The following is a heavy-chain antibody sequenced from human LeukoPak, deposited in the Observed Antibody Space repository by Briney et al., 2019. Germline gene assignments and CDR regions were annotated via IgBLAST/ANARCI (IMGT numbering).Heavy chain of an antibody. J-gene: IGHJ4*02. D-gene: IGHD6-13*01. V-gene: IGHV3-23*01. CDR2: ISDSGGNT. CDR1: GFTFSNNA. CDR3: AKDRKKLIAAAGDY. Sequence: GGSLRLSCAASGFTFSNNAMSWVRQAPGKGLEWVSAISDSGGNTYYTDSVKGRFTISRDSSKNTLYLQMNSLRAEDTAVYYCAKDRKKLIAAAGDYWGQGTLVTVSS.